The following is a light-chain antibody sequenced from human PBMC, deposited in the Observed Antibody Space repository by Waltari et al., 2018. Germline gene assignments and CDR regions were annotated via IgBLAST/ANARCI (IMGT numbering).Light chain of an antibody. J-gene: IGKJ1*01. V-gene: IGKV3-20*01. CDR2: DAA. CDR1: QSISKY. Sequence: ELMLTQSPGTLSLSPGERATLSCRASQSISKYLAWYQQKPGQAPRLLIYDAASRATGIPDRFSGSGSGTDFSLTISRLEPEDSAVYYCQKYGTLPATFGQGTKVEIK. CDR3: QKYGTLPAT.